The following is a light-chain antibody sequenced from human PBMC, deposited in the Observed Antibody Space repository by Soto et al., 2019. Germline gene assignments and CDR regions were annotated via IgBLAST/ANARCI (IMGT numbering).Light chain of an antibody. CDR1: QSVSSS. CDR3: QQRSNWRELT. CDR2: DAS. J-gene: IGKJ4*01. Sequence: EIVLTQSPGTLSLSPGERATISCRASQSVSSSLAWYQQKPGQAPRLLIYDASNRAAGIPARFSGSGSGTDFTLTFSSLEPEDFAVYYCQQRSNWRELTFGGGTKVEIQ. V-gene: IGKV3-11*01.